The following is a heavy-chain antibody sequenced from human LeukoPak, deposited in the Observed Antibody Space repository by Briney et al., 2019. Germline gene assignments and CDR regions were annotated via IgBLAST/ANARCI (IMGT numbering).Heavy chain of an antibody. V-gene: IGHV1-2*02. CDR1: GYTFTGYY. CDR2: INPNSGGT. Sequence: EASVKVSCKASGYTFTGYYMHWVRQAPGQGLEWMGWINPNSGGTNYAQKFQGRVTMTRDTSISTAYMELSRLRSDDTAVYYCARELLYYGSGSPHYYYMDVWGKGTTVTVSS. CDR3: ARELLYYGSGSPHYYYMDV. D-gene: IGHD3-10*01. J-gene: IGHJ6*03.